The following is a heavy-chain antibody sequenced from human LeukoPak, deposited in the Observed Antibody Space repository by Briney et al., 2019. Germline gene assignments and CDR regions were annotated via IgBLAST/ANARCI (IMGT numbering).Heavy chain of an antibody. CDR3: AKTYYYDPFDY. Sequence: SETLSLTCAVYGGSFSNYYWSWIRQPPGKGLEWIGNIYYSGNTYYNPSLKSRVTMSVDTSKNQFSLKLSSVTAADTAVYYCAKTYYYDPFDYWGQGTLVTVSS. V-gene: IGHV4-59*04. D-gene: IGHD3-22*01. CDR2: IYYSGNT. CDR1: GGSFSNYY. J-gene: IGHJ4*02.